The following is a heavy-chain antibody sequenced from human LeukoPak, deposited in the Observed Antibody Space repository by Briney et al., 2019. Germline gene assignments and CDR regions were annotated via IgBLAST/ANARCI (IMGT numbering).Heavy chain of an antibody. Sequence: GGSLRLSCAASGFTFSSYWMHWVRQAPGKGLVWFSRIKTDDSTISYADSLKGRFTISRDNAKNTLYLQMNSLRAEDTAVYYCARAHSTAFDIWGQGTMVTVSS. J-gene: IGHJ3*02. CDR2: IKTDDSTI. CDR3: ARAHSTAFDI. CDR1: GFTFSSYW. V-gene: IGHV3-74*01.